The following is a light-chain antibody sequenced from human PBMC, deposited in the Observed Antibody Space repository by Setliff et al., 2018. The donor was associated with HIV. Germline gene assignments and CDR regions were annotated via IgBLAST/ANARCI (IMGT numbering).Light chain of an antibody. J-gene: IGLJ1*01. CDR3: QAWDRSMGV. Sequence: SYELTQPPSVSVSPGQTASITCSGDKLGDKYACWYQQKPGQSPVLVIYQDNKRPSGIPQRFSGSSSGNTATLTISGTQAMDEADYYCQAWDRSMGVFGTGTKVTVL. CDR2: QDN. V-gene: IGLV3-1*01. CDR1: KLGDKY.